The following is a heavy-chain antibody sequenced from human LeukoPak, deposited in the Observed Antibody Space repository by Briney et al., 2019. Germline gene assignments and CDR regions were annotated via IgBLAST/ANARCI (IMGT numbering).Heavy chain of an antibody. V-gene: IGHV3-30-3*01. J-gene: IGHJ4*02. D-gene: IGHD2-2*01. CDR3: ARAGEKRGYCSSTSCYSGY. CDR2: ISYDGSNK. CDR1: GFTFSSYA. Sequence: PGGSLRLSCAASGFTFSSYAMHWVRQAPGKGLEWVAVISYDGSNKYYADSVKGRFTISRDNSKNTLYLQMNSLRAEDTAVYYCARAGEKRGYCSSTSCYSGYWGQGTLVTVSS.